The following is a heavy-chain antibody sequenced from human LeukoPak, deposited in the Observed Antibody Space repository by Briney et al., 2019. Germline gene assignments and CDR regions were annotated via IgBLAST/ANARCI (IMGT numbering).Heavy chain of an antibody. CDR2: ISSRSSTI. V-gene: IGHV3-48*02. CDR3: ARDSPGGYYYGMDV. Sequence: PGGSLRLSCAASGXTFSSYRVNWVRQAPGKGLECISYISSRSSTIYYADSVKGRFTISRDNAKNSLYLQMNSLRDEDTAVYYCARDSPGGYYYGMDVWGQGTTVTVSS. J-gene: IGHJ6*02. D-gene: IGHD3-16*01. CDR1: GXTFSSYR.